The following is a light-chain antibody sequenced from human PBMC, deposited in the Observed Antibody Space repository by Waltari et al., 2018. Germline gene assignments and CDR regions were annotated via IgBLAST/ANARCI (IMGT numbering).Light chain of an antibody. CDR2: DAS. J-gene: IGKJ4*01. V-gene: IGKV3-11*01. Sequence: EIVLTQSPATLSLSPGERATLSCRASQSIDNYLAWYQQKPGQVPRLLIYDASNRATGIPARFSGSRSGADFTLIISSLEPEDFAVYYCHQRSNWPLTFGGGTKVEIQ. CDR1: QSIDNY. CDR3: HQRSNWPLT.